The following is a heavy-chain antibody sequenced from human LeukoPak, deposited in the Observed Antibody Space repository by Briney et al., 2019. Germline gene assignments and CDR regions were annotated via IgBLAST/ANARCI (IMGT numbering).Heavy chain of an antibody. CDR1: GFTFSRFE. D-gene: IGHD5-18*01. Sequence: GGSLRLSCVASGFTFSRFEMNWVRQAPGKGLEWISHISSGTYIAYADSVKGRFTISRDNSKSTLSLQMNSLRAEDTAIYYCATYRQVQVPFECWGQGTLVTVSS. J-gene: IGHJ4*02. CDR2: ISSGTYI. V-gene: IGHV3-48*03. CDR3: ATYRQVQVPFEC.